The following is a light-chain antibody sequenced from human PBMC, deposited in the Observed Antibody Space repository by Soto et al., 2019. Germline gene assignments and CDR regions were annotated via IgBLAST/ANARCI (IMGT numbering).Light chain of an antibody. Sequence: EIVMTQSPATLSVSPGERATLSCRASQSVSSNLAWYQQKPGQAPNLLIYDTSTRASGIPARFSGSGSGTDFTLTIGSLQSEDLGVDYCQRYNNWLGTWGQGTKVAIK. J-gene: IGKJ1*01. CDR2: DTS. V-gene: IGKV3-15*01. CDR3: QRYNNWLGT. CDR1: QSVSSN.